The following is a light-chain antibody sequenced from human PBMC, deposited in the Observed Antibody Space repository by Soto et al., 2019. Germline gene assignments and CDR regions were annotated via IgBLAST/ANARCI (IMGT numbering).Light chain of an antibody. V-gene: IGLV2-8*01. J-gene: IGLJ1*01. CDR1: SGDVGGYNY. CDR3: SSYAGSSNV. CDR2: EVN. Sequence: QSVLAEALGASGSPGQSVAISGTGGSGDVGGYNYVSWYQQHPGKAPKLMIYEVNKRPSGVPDRFSGSKSGNTASLTVSGLQAEDEADYYCSSYAGSSNVFGTGTKVTVL.